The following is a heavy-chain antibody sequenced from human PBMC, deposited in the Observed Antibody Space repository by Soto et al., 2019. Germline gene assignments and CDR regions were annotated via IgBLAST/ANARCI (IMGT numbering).Heavy chain of an antibody. CDR1: GFTFSSYA. V-gene: IGHV3-23*01. D-gene: IGHD3-10*01. Sequence: EVQLLESGGGLVQPGGSLRLSCAASGFTFSSYAMSWVRQAPGKGLEWVSAISVSGGSTYYADFVKGRFTISRDNSKNTLYMQMNSLRAEDTAVYYCANGGYYYYMDVWGKGHTVTVSS. J-gene: IGHJ6*03. CDR2: ISVSGGST. CDR3: ANGGYYYYMDV.